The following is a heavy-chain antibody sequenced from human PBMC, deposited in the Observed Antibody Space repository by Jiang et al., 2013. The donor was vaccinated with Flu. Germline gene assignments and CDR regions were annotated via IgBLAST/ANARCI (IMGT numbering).Heavy chain of an antibody. V-gene: IGHV7-4-1*02. Sequence: QSGSELKPPGASVKASCKASGYIFTSYPLNWVRQAPGQGLEWVGGINPMTGNPTYAQAFTGRFVFSLDTSVNTAFLQISSLQAEDTAIYYCARGSPPQFGTYFFGMDVWGQGTTVTVSS. J-gene: IGHJ6*02. CDR1: GYIFTSYP. D-gene: IGHD3-10*01. CDR2: INPMTGNP. CDR3: ARGSPPQFGTYFFGMDV.